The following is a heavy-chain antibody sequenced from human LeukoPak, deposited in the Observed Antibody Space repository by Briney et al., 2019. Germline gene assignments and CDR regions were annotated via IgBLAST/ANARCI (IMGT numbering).Heavy chain of an antibody. CDR1: GFTFSSYS. Sequence: PGGSLRLSCAASGFTFSSYSMNWVRQAPGKGLEWVSSISGSSSYIYYADSVKGRFTISRDNAKNSLYLQMSSLRAEDTAVYYCARSWLGVDYWGQGTLVTVSS. V-gene: IGHV3-21*01. D-gene: IGHD3-10*01. J-gene: IGHJ4*02. CDR2: ISGSSSYI. CDR3: ARSWLGVDY.